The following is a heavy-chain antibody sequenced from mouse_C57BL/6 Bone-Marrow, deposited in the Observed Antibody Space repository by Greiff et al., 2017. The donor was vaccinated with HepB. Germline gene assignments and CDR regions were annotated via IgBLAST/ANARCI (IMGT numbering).Heavy chain of an antibody. J-gene: IGHJ1*03. CDR2: IWSDGST. Sequence: VKVVESGPGLVAPSQSLSITCTVSGFSLTSYGVHWVRQPPGKGLEWLVVIWSDGSTTYNSALKSRLSISKDNSKSQVFLKMNSLQTDDTAMYYCARPHYYGSSYWYFDVWGTGTTVTVSS. D-gene: IGHD1-1*01. CDR3: ARPHYYGSSYWYFDV. CDR1: GFSLTSYG. V-gene: IGHV2-6*03.